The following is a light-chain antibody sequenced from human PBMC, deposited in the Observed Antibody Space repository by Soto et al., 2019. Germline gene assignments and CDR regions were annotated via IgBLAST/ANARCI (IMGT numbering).Light chain of an antibody. Sequence: DIQMTQSPSTLSASVGDRVTITCRASQSISRYLAWYQQKPGKAPSVLIYNASNLESGVPSRFSGSGSGTEFTLTISSLQPDDFATYYCQQYNNYPYSFGQGTKLEIK. CDR2: NAS. CDR3: QQYNNYPYS. J-gene: IGKJ2*03. CDR1: QSISRY. V-gene: IGKV1-5*03.